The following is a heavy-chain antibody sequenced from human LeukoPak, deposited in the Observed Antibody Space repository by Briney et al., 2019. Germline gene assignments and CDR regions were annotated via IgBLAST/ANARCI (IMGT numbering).Heavy chain of an antibody. CDR3: AKETVTTTYSFDY. CDR1: GFTFSSYG. Sequence: GGTLRLSCAASGFTFSSYGMSWVRQAPGKGLEWVSAISGSGGSTYYADSVKGRFTISRDNSKNTLYLQMNSLRAEDTAVYYCAKETVTTTYSFDYGGQETLVTVSS. CDR2: ISGSGGST. V-gene: IGHV3-23*01. D-gene: IGHD4-17*01. J-gene: IGHJ4*02.